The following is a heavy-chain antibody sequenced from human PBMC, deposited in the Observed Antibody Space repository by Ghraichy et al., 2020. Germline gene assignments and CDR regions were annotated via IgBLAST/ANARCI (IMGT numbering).Heavy chain of an antibody. Sequence: ALVKVSCKASGYTFTGYYMHWVRQAPGQGLEWMGRINPNSGGTNYAQKFQGRVTMTRDTSISTAYMELSRLRSDDTAVYYCARAFMVRGPFNDYWGQGTLVTVSS. CDR1: GYTFTGYY. CDR3: ARAFMVRGPFNDY. D-gene: IGHD3-10*01. CDR2: INPNSGGT. V-gene: IGHV1-2*06. J-gene: IGHJ4*02.